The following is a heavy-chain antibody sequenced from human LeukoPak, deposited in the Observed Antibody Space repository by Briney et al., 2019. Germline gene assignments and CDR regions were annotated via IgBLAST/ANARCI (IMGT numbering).Heavy chain of an antibody. CDR2: ISAYNGNT. D-gene: IGHD1-26*01. Sequence: ASVKVSCKASGSTFTSYGISWVRQAPGQGLEWMGWISAYNGNTNYAQKLQGRVTMTTDTSTSTAYLELRSLRSDDTAVYYCARDQGIVGARDAFDIWGQGTMVTVSS. V-gene: IGHV1-18*01. CDR3: ARDQGIVGARDAFDI. CDR1: GSTFTSYG. J-gene: IGHJ3*02.